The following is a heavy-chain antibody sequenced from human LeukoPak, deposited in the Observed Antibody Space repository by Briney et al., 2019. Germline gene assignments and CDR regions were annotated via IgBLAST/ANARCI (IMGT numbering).Heavy chain of an antibody. Sequence: PPGGSLRLSCAASGFTFSSYAMHWVRQAPGKGLEWVAVISYDGSNKYYADSVKGRFTISRDNSKNTLYLQMNSLRAEDTAVYYCARDASVDPYGAFDIWGQGTMVTVSS. CDR2: ISYDGSNK. CDR3: ARDASVDPYGAFDI. V-gene: IGHV3-30-3*01. D-gene: IGHD3-10*01. J-gene: IGHJ3*02. CDR1: GFTFSSYA.